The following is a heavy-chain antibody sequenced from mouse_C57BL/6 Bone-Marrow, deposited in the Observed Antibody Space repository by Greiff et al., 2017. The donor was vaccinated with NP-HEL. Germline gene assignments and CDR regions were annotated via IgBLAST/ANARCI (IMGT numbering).Heavy chain of an antibody. CDR3: ARRPYAMDY. J-gene: IGHJ4*01. Sequence: EVHLVESGGGLVQPGGSLKLSCAASGFTFSDYYMYWVRQTPEKRLEWVAYISNGGGSTYYPDTVKGRFTISRDNAKNTLYLQMSRLKSEDTAMYYCARRPYAMDYWGPGTSVTVSS. CDR1: GFTFSDYY. CDR2: ISNGGGST. V-gene: IGHV5-12*01.